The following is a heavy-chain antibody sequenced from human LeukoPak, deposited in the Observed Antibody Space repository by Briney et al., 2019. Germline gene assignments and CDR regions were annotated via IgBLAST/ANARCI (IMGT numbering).Heavy chain of an antibody. CDR3: AREGYCSRTSCSREGFDY. J-gene: IGHJ4*02. D-gene: IGHD2-2*01. V-gene: IGHV3-48*01. CDR1: GFTFSSYS. CDR2: ISSSSSTI. Sequence: GGSLRLSCAASGFTFSSYSMNWVRQAPGKGLEWVSYISSSSSTIYYADSVKGRFTISRDNAKNSLYLQMNSLRAEDTAVYYCAREGYCSRTSCSREGFDYWGQGTLVTVSS.